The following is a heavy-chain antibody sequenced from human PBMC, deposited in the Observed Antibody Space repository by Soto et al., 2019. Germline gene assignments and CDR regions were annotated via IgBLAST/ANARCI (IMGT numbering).Heavy chain of an antibody. Sequence: PSETLSLTCTVSGGSISSYYWGWIRQPPGKGLEWIGYIYYSGSTYYNPSLKSRVTISVDTSKNQFSLKLSSVTAADTAVYYCARVTYYDFSRLDYWGQGTLVTVSS. CDR2: IYYSGST. CDR1: GGSISSYY. J-gene: IGHJ4*02. D-gene: IGHD3-3*01. V-gene: IGHV4-59*12. CDR3: ARVTYYDFSRLDY.